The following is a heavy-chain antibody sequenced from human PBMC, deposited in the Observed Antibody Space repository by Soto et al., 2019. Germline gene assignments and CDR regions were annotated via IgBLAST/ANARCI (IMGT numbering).Heavy chain of an antibody. V-gene: IGHV4-30-4*01. CDR3: ARARGGDSGDYASLFDR. CDR1: GGSVSIGDYP. CDR2: IHDSGNT. Sequence: PSETLSLTCTVSGGSVSIGDYPWSWIRQRPGKGLEWIGYIHDSGNTYYNPSLKSRVTISLDTSKNQFSLKVTSMTAADTAVYFCARARGGDSGDYASLFDRWGQGTRVTVS. D-gene: IGHD4-17*01. J-gene: IGHJ5*02.